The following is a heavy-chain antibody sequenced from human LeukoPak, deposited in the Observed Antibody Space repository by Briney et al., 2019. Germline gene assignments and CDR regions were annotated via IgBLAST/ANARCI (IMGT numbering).Heavy chain of an antibody. D-gene: IGHD3-3*01. CDR1: GGSFSGYY. CDR3: ARDRGILYDFWSGYYSGSFYGMDV. J-gene: IGHJ6*02. V-gene: IGHV4-34*01. Sequence: PSETLSLTCAVYGGSFSGYYWSWIRQPPGKGLEWIGEINHSGSTNYNPSLKSRVTISVDTSKNQFSLKLGSVTAADTAVYYCARDRGILYDFWSGYYSGSFYGMDVWGQGTTVTVSS. CDR2: INHSGST.